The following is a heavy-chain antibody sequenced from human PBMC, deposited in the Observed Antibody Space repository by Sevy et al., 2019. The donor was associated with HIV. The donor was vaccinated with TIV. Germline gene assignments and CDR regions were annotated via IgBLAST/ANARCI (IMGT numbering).Heavy chain of an antibody. J-gene: IGHJ4*02. CDR3: AREGQLWSVYYFDN. D-gene: IGHD3-10*01. V-gene: IGHV3-30*09. CDR2: ISYDGSNK. CDR1: GFTFRNYA. Sequence: GGSLRLSCTASGFTFRNYAMNWVRQAPGKGLERVALISYDGSNKYYADSVRGRFAISRDNSKNTLYLQMNSLRPEDTAIYYCAREGQLWSVYYFDNWGQGTLVTVSS.